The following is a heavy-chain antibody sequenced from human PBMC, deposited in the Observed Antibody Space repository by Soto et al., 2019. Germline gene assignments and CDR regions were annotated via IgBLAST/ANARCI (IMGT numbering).Heavy chain of an antibody. J-gene: IGHJ4*02. CDR2: ISAYNGNT. V-gene: IGHV1-18*01. CDR1: GYTFTSYG. Sequence: ASVKVSCKASGYTFTSYGISWVRQAPGQGLEWMGWISAYNGNTNYAQKLQGRVTMTTDTSTSTAYMELRSLRSDDTAMYYCARQEYDSSGYSFDYWGQGTLVTVSS. CDR3: ARQEYDSSGYSFDY. D-gene: IGHD3-22*01.